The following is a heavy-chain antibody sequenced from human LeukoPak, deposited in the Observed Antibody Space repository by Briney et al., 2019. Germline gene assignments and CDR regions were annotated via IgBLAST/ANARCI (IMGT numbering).Heavy chain of an antibody. CDR3: ARDLVGASHV. J-gene: IGHJ3*01. CDR1: GFTFSSYS. Sequence: GGSLRLSCAASGFTFSSYSKNWVRQAPGKGLEWVSYISSSSSTIYYADSVKGRFTISRDNAKNSLYLQMNSLRAEDTAVYYCARDLVGASHVWGQGTMVTVSS. D-gene: IGHD1-26*01. CDR2: ISSSSSTI. V-gene: IGHV3-48*01.